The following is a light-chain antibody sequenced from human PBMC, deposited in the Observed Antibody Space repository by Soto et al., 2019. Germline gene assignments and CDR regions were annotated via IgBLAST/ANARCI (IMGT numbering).Light chain of an antibody. CDR1: QSVASY. V-gene: IGKV3-11*01. Sequence: EIVLTQSPATLSLSPGERATLSCRASQSVASYLAWYQHRPGQAPRLLIYDASNRATGIPARFSGSGSGTDFTLTISSLEPDDFAVYYCQQRSKSITFGQGTRLE. J-gene: IGKJ5*01. CDR2: DAS. CDR3: QQRSKSIT.